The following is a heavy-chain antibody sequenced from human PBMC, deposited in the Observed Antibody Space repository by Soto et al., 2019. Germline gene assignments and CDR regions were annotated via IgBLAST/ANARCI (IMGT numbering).Heavy chain of an antibody. J-gene: IGHJ4*02. Sequence: SETLSLTCAVYGGSFSGYYWSWIRQPPGKGLEWIGEINHSGSTNHNPSLKSRVTISVDTSKNQFSLKLSSVTAADTAVYYCARTALYGTTPYWGQGTLVTVSS. V-gene: IGHV4-34*01. CDR1: GGSFSGYY. CDR2: INHSGST. D-gene: IGHD4-17*01. CDR3: ARTALYGTTPY.